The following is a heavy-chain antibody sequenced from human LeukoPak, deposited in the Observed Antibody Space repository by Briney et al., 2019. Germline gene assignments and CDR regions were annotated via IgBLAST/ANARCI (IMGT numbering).Heavy chain of an antibody. J-gene: IGHJ4*02. CDR3: ARVLTAAAINY. D-gene: IGHD2-2*02. CDR2: IYYSGST. V-gene: IGHV4-39*01. CDR1: GGSISSSSYY. Sequence: SETLSLTCTVYGGSISSSSYYWGWIRQPPGKGLEWIGSIYYSGSTYYNPSLKRRVTISVDTSKNQFSLKLSSVTAADTAVYYCARVLTAAAINYWGQGTLVTVSS.